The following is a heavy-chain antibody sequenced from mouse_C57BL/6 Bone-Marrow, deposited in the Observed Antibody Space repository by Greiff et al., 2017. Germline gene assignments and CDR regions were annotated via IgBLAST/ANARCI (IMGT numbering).Heavy chain of an antibody. Sequence: VKVVESGAELARPGASVKMSCKASGYTFTSYTMHWVKQRPGQGLEWIGYINPSSGYTKYNQKFKDKATLTADKSSSTAYMQLSSLTSEDSAVYYCARGGSLFAYWGQGTLVTVSA. CDR3: ARGGSLFAY. V-gene: IGHV1-4*01. CDR2: INPSSGYT. J-gene: IGHJ3*01. CDR1: GYTFTSYT.